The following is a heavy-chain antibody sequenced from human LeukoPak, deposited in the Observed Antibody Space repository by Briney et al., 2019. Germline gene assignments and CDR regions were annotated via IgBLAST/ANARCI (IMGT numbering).Heavy chain of an antibody. CDR2: IKEYGSEK. V-gene: IGHV3-7*01. Sequence: GGSLRLSCVGSGFTFSSYWMSWVRQAPGKGLEWVANIKEYGSEKYYVDSVKGRFTASRDDAKNSLYLQMTSLRAEDTAVYYCARHLVEAYTRKWFDLWGQGTLVTVSS. CDR3: ARHLVEAYTRKWFDL. CDR1: GFTFSSYW. J-gene: IGHJ5*02. D-gene: IGHD1-26*01.